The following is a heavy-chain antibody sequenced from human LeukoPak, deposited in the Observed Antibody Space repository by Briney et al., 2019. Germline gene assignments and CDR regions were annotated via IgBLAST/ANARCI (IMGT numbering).Heavy chain of an antibody. CDR2: IIPIFGTA. CDR1: GGTFSSYA. J-gene: IGHJ5*02. V-gene: IGHV1-69*13. D-gene: IGHD3-3*01. CDR3: ARGYDFWSGYYSWFDP. Sequence: SVKVSCKASGGTFSSYAISWVRQAPGQGLEWMGGIIPIFGTANYAQKFQGRVTITADESTSTAYMELSSLRSEDTAAYYCARGYDFWSGYYSWFDPWGQGTLVTVSS.